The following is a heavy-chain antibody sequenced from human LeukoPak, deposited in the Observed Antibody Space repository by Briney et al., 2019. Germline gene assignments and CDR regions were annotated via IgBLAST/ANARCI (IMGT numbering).Heavy chain of an antibody. V-gene: IGHV3-30*02. CDR1: GFTFNIYG. Sequence: GGSLRLSCAASGFTFNIYGVHCVRDAPDGGVEGVSFIRYDGSNIYYADSVKGRFTISRDNSKNTLYLQMNRLRAEDTAVYYCAKEDYDYVWGSYRCYYFDDWGQGTLVTVSS. J-gene: IGHJ4*02. CDR3: AKEDYDYVWGSYRCYYFDD. CDR2: IRYDGSNI. D-gene: IGHD3-16*02.